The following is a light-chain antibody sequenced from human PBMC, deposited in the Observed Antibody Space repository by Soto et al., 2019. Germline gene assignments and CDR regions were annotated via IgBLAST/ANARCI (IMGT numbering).Light chain of an antibody. J-gene: IGKJ5*01. Sequence: EVLLTHSPVTLSLSPGARATLSCRASQSFRGLLAWYQQKPGQAPRLLIYDAYNRSAGITPRFSGSGSGTDFTLTISSLEPEDSAVYYCQQRHMWPITFGQGTRLEIK. CDR3: QQRHMWPIT. CDR1: QSFRGL. V-gene: IGKV3-11*01. CDR2: DAY.